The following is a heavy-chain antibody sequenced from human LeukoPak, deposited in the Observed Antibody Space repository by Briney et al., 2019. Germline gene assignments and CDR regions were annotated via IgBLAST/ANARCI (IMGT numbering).Heavy chain of an antibody. CDR3: ATGLRWYGGGIWEIDY. CDR2: MHPNSGNT. V-gene: IGHV1-8*01. Sequence: GASVRVSCKASGYSFTNYDINWVRQSTGQGLEWMGWMHPNSGNTGYAQKFQGRATMTRNTSISTAYMELSSLRSDDTAVYYCATGLRWYGGGIWEIDYWCQGTLVTVSS. J-gene: IGHJ4*02. D-gene: IGHD4-23*01. CDR1: GYSFTNYD.